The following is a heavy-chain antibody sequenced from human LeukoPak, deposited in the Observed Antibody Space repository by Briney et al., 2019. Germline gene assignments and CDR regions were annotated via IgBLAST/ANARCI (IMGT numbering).Heavy chain of an antibody. CDR1: GFTFNTFG. CDR2: ISYDGSNK. J-gene: IGHJ4*02. V-gene: IGHV3-30*18. D-gene: IGHD2-2*01. CDR3: AKDSPCCSSTSCYHASPFDY. Sequence: PGGSLRLSCAASGFTFNTFGMHWVRQAPGKGLEWVAIISYDGSNKYYADSVKGRFTISRDNSKNTLYLQMNSLRAEDTAVYYCAKDSPCCSSTSCYHASPFDYWGQGTLVTVSS.